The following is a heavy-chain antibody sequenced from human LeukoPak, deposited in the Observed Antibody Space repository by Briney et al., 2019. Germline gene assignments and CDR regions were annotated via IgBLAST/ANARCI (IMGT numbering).Heavy chain of an antibody. CDR2: ISSSSGYI. CDR1: GFTFSIYN. V-gene: IGHV3-21*01. CDR3: TRGSEWEPLYYFDY. Sequence: GGSLRLSCAASGFTFSIYNMNWVRQTPGKGLEWVSLISSSSGYIYYTDSVKSRFTISRDNAKNSLYLQMNSLRAEDSAVYYCTRGSEWEPLYYFDYWGQGSLVTVSS. D-gene: IGHD1-26*01. J-gene: IGHJ4*02.